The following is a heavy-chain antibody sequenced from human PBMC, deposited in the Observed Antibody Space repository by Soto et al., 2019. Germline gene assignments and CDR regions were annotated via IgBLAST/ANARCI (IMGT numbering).Heavy chain of an antibody. J-gene: IGHJ4*02. Sequence: EVQLVESGGGLLKPGESVRLSCAASGFSFDNAWMNWVRQAPGKGLEWVGRIQSKTYGEATDYAAPVKGRFTISSDNSKNKLYLHMYSLIAEHSAVYYCTSDLIVMVATSTLAGYWGQGTLVTVSS. CDR3: TSDLIVMVATSTLAGY. D-gene: IGHD2-21*02. CDR2: IQSKTYGEAT. V-gene: IGHV3-15*07. CDR1: GFSFDNAW.